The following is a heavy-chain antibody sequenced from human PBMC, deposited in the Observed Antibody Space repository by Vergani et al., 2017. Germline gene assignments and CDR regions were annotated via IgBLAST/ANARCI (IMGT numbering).Heavy chain of an antibody. D-gene: IGHD5/OR15-5a*01. CDR1: GYSISSGYY. CDR3: ARDSGDIASLYYFDY. J-gene: IGHJ4*02. Sequence: QVQLQESGPGLVKPSETLSLTCAVSGYSISSGYYWGWIRQPPGKGLEWIGSIYHSGSTYYNPSLKSRVTISVDTSKNQFSLKLSSVTAADTAVYYCARDSGDIASLYYFDYWGQGTLVTVSS. CDR2: IYHSGST. V-gene: IGHV4-38-2*02.